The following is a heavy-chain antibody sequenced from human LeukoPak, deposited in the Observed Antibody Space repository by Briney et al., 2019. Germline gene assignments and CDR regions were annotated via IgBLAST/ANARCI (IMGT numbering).Heavy chain of an antibody. CDR3: ARDDETTTGGAYYYYMDV. J-gene: IGHJ6*03. CDR2: ISSSGSTI. CDR1: GFTFSSYE. D-gene: IGHD1-7*01. Sequence: GGSLRLSCAASGFTFSSYEMNWVRQAPGKGLEWVSYISSSGSTIYYADSVKGRFTISRDNAKNSLYLQMNSLRAEDTAVYYCARDDETTTGGAYYYYMDVWGKGTTVTVSS. V-gene: IGHV3-48*03.